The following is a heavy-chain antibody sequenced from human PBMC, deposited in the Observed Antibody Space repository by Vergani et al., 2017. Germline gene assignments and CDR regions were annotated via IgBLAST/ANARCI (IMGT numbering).Heavy chain of an antibody. CDR1: GFTFDDYA. CDR2: ISWNSGSI. D-gene: IGHD2-2*01. CDR3: AKEFIVVVPAAMLPPDGMDV. Sequence: EVQLVESGGGLVQPGRSLRLSCAASGFTFDDYAMHWVRQAPGKGLEWVSGISWNSGSIGYADSVKGRFTISRDNAKNSLYLQMNSLRAEDTAVYYCAKEFIVVVPAAMLPPDGMDVWGQGP. J-gene: IGHJ6*02. V-gene: IGHV3-9*01.